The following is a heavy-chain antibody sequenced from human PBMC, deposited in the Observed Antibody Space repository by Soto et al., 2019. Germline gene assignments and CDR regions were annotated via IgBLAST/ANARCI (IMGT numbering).Heavy chain of an antibody. D-gene: IGHD3-10*01. V-gene: IGHV3-21*01. Sequence: PGGSLRLSCAASGFTFSSYSMNWVRQAPGKGLEWVSSISSSSSYIYYADSVKGRFTISRDNAKNSLYLQMNSLRAEDTAVYYCARDEGWFADAFDYWGQGTLVTVSS. CDR2: ISSSSSYI. CDR1: GFTFSSYS. J-gene: IGHJ4*02. CDR3: ARDEGWFADAFDY.